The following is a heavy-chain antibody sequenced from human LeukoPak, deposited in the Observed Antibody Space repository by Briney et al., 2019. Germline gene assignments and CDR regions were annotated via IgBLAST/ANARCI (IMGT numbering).Heavy chain of an antibody. J-gene: IGHJ1*01. V-gene: IGHV1-18*01. CDR3: ARDGYSAYVRTYFLH. D-gene: IGHD5-12*01. CDR1: SYTFTKYG. CDR2: ISAYNGYT. Sequence: ASVKVSCKASSYTFTKYGISWVRHAPGQGLEWMGWISAYNGYTNYAQKLQGRVTMTTDTSTSTAYLELSSLRSDDTAVYYCARDGYSAYVRTYFLHCGQGALVSVS.